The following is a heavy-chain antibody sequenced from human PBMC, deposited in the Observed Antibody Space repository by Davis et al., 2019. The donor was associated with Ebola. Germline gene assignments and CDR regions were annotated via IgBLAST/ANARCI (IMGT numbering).Heavy chain of an antibody. D-gene: IGHD3-10*01. CDR3: TSNTYYYGSGSKYYFDY. J-gene: IGHJ4*02. Sequence: PGGSLRLSCAASGFTFSGSAMHWVRQASGKGLEWVGRIRSKANSYATAYAASVKGRFTISRDDSKNTAYLQMNSLKTEDTAVYYCTSNTYYYGSGSKYYFDYWGQGTLVTVSS. CDR1: GFTFSGSA. CDR2: IRSKANSYAT. V-gene: IGHV3-73*01.